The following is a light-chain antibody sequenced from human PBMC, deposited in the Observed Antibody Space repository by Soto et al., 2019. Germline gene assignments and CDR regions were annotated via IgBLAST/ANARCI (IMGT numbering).Light chain of an antibody. Sequence: DVQMTQSPSSLSASVGDRVTITCRSSQSISNYLNWYQQNPGKPPRVLIYGATNVQSGVPSRFSGSGSGTEFALTISSLQPDDFATYYCQQYDSYPLTFGGGTKVDIK. CDR1: QSISNY. J-gene: IGKJ4*01. V-gene: IGKV1-16*01. CDR2: GAT. CDR3: QQYDSYPLT.